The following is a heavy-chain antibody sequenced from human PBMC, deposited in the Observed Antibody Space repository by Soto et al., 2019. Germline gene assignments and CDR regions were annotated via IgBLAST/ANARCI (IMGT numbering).Heavy chain of an antibody. CDR1: GYTFTSYG. V-gene: IGHV1-18*01. Sequence: ASVKVSCKASGYTFTSYGISWVRQAPGQGLEWMGWISAYNGNTNYAQKLQGRVTMTTDTSTSTAYMELRSLRSDDTAVYYCARDHYGSGSYPNDAFDNWGQGTMVTVSS. J-gene: IGHJ3*02. CDR3: ARDHYGSGSYPNDAFDN. CDR2: ISAYNGNT. D-gene: IGHD3-10*01.